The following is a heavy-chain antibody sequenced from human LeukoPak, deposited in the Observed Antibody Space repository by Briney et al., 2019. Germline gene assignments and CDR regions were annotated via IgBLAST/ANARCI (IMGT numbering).Heavy chain of an antibody. CDR3: ARGRSTWHLDY. CDR2: ISSTNSYI. Sequence: GGSLRLSCAVSGFTFSYYAMSWVRQAPGKGLEWVSYISSTNSYIYYADSVRGRFTISRDNAKNSLSLQMNSLRAEDTAVYYCARGRSTWHLDYWGQGTLVTVSS. J-gene: IGHJ4*02. D-gene: IGHD1-26*01. V-gene: IGHV3-21*01. CDR1: GFTFSYYA.